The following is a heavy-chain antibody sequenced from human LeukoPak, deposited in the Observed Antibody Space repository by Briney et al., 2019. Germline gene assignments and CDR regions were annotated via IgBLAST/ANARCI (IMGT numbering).Heavy chain of an antibody. CDR1: GFTFSGHN. CDR3: ARDLSGFLEWLQYFDY. J-gene: IGHJ4*02. CDR2: VSISSGTI. Sequence: PGGSLRLSCAASGFTFSGHNMNWVRQAPGKGLEWISFVSISSGTIYYADSVKGRFTISRDNAKNSLYLQMNSLRAEDTAVYYCARDLSGFLEWLQYFDYWGQGTLVTVSS. D-gene: IGHD3-3*01. V-gene: IGHV3-48*04.